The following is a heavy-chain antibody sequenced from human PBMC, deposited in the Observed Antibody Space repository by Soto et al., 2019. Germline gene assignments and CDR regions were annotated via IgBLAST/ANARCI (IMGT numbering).Heavy chain of an antibody. D-gene: IGHD3-22*01. CDR2: IIPIFGTA. J-gene: IGHJ3*02. CDR1: GGTFSSYA. V-gene: IGHV1-69*13. CDR3: ARDHYYDSSGYYYQLSGDAFDI. Sequence: GASVKVSCKASGGTFSSYAISWVRQAPGQGLEWMGGIIPIFGTANYAQKFQGRVTITADESTSTAYMELSSLRSEDTAVYYCARDHYYDSSGYYYQLSGDAFDIWGQGTMVTVSS.